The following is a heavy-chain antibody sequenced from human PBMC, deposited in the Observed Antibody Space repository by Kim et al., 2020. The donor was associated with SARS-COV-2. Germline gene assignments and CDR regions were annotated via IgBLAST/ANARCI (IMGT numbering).Heavy chain of an antibody. CDR1: GGSISSSSYY. CDR2: IYYSGST. D-gene: IGHD3-22*01. J-gene: IGHJ4*02. CDR3: ARHASYDSSGYYYSY. Sequence: SETLSLTCTVSGGSISSSSYYWGWIRQPPGKGLEWIGSIYYSGSTYYNPSLKSRVTISVDTSKNQFSLKLSSVTAADTAVYYCARHASYDSSGYYYSYWGQGTLVTVSS. V-gene: IGHV4-39*01.